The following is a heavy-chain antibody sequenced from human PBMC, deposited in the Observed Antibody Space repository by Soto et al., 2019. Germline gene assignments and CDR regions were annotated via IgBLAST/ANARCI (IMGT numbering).Heavy chain of an antibody. J-gene: IGHJ4*02. CDR2: INHSGIT. CDR1: GGSFSGYF. CDR3: ARGVDTAMDNRFDY. D-gene: IGHD5-18*01. V-gene: IGHV4-34*01. Sequence: SETLSLTCAVYGGSFSGYFCTWIRQPPWKGLEWIGEINHSGITNYNPSLKSRVTISVDTSKNQFSLKLSSVTAADTALYYCARGVDTAMDNRFDYWGQALLVSVCS.